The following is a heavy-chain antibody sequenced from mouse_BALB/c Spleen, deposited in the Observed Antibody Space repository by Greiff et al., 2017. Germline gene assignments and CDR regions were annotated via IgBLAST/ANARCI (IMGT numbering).Heavy chain of an antibody. V-gene: IGHV1-39*01. CDR2: INPYYGST. CDR1: GYSFTDYI. CDR3: ARYYDYDGGAWFAY. D-gene: IGHD2-4*01. Sequence: EVQLQQTGPELVKPGASVKISCKASGYSFTDYIMLWVKQSHGKSLEWIGNINPYYGSTSYNLKFKGKATLTVDKSSSTAYMQLNSLTSEDSAVYYCARYYDYDGGAWFAYWGQGTLVTVSA. J-gene: IGHJ3*01.